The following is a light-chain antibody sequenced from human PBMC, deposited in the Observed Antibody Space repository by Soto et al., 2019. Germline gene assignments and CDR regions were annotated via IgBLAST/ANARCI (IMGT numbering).Light chain of an antibody. CDR2: KAS. CDR1: QSISSW. V-gene: IGKV1-5*03. CDR3: HQYNTYVLT. Sequence: DIQMTQSPSTLSASVGDRVTITCRASQSISSWVAWYQQKPGKAPKLLIHKASSLADGVPSRFSGRGSGTEFTLTISSLRPDDFATYYCHQYNTYVLTFGGGTKVDI. J-gene: IGKJ4*01.